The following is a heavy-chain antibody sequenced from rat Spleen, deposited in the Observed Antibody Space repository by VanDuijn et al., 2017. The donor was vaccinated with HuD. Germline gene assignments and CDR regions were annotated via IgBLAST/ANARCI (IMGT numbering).Heavy chain of an antibody. CDR2: ITNTGGNT. CDR3: ATAGSRISRFAY. J-gene: IGHJ3*01. CDR1: GFTFSNYY. V-gene: IGHV5-25*01. Sequence: EVQLVESGGGLVQPGRSMKLSCAASGFTFSNYYMAWVRQAPTKGLEWVASITNTGGNTYYPDSVKGRFTISRDNAKSTLYLQMDSLGSEDTATYYCATAGSRISRFAYWGQGTLVTVSS. D-gene: IGHD2-7*01.